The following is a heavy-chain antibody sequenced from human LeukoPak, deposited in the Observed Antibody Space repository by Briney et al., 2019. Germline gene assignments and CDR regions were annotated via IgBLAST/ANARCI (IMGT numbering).Heavy chain of an antibody. CDR1: GGSISSYY. D-gene: IGHD4-17*01. J-gene: IGHJ4*02. CDR3: ARLAGDYRVTTFDY. Sequence: SETLSLTCTVSGGSISSYYWSWIRQPPGKGLEWIGYIYYSGSTNYNPSLKSRVTISVDTSKNQFSLKLSSVTTADTAVYYCARLAGDYRVTTFDYWGQGTLVTVSS. CDR2: IYYSGST. V-gene: IGHV4-59*08.